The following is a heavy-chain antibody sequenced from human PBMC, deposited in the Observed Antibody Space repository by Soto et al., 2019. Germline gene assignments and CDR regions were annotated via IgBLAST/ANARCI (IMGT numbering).Heavy chain of an antibody. Sequence: GGSLRLSCAAPGFTFSNYAMTWVRQAPGKGLEWVSAISSSGVSTNYADSVKGRFTISRDNSKNTLYLQMNSLSAEDTAVYYCAKRGAFDTFYYFDNWGQGTLVTVSS. CDR3: AKRGAFDTFYYFDN. CDR2: ISSSGVST. D-gene: IGHD3-10*01. J-gene: IGHJ4*02. V-gene: IGHV3-23*01. CDR1: GFTFSNYA.